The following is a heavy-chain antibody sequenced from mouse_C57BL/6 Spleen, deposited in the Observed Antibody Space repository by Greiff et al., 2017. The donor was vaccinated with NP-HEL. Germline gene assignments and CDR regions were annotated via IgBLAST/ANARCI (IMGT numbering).Heavy chain of an antibody. V-gene: IGHV1-82*01. Sequence: VKLEESGPELVKPGASVKISCKASGYAFSSSWMNWVKQRPGKGLEWIGRIYPGDGDTNYNGKFKGKATLTADKSSSTAYMQLSSLTSEDSAVYFCARLDYDGYYGYYAMDYWGQGTSVTVSS. CDR1: GYAFSSSW. J-gene: IGHJ4*01. D-gene: IGHD2-3*01. CDR2: IYPGDGDT. CDR3: ARLDYDGYYGYYAMDY.